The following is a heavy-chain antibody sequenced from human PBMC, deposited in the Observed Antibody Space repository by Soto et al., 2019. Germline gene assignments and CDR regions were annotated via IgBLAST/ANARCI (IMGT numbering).Heavy chain of an antibody. D-gene: IGHD3-10*01. V-gene: IGHV3-23*01. CDR2: ISGSGGST. CDR3: AKGYISPIMVRGAPDYYCYYGMDV. CDR1: GFTFISYS. Sequence: TEGSLRLSCAPSGFTFISYSMSWVRHAPGKGLEWDPAISGSGGSTYYADSVKGRFTISRDNSKNTLYLQMNSLRAEDTAVYYCAKGYISPIMVRGAPDYYCYYGMDVWGQGTTVTVSS. J-gene: IGHJ6*02.